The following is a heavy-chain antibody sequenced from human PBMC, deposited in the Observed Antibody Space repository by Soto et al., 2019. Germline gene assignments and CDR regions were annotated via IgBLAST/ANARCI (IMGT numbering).Heavy chain of an antibody. Sequence: GGSLRLSCAASGFTFSSYAMSWVRQAPGKGLEWVSAISGSGGSKYYADSVKGRFTISRDNSKNTLYLQMNSLRAEDTAVYYCARSEYCSGGSCYSLAPSYFDYWGQGTLVTVSS. J-gene: IGHJ4*02. CDR3: ARSEYCSGGSCYSLAPSYFDY. V-gene: IGHV3-23*01. CDR1: GFTFSSYA. CDR2: ISGSGGSK. D-gene: IGHD2-15*01.